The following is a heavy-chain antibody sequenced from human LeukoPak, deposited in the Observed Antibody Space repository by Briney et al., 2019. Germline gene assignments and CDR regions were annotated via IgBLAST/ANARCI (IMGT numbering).Heavy chain of an antibody. CDR2: IYYSGST. V-gene: IGHV4-59*01. J-gene: IGHJ3*02. Sequence: PSETLSLTCTVSGGSISSYYWSWIRQPPGKGLEWIGYIYYSGSTNYNPSLKSRVTISVDTSKNQFSLKLSSVTAADTAVYYCARGPKVVPAAVGDAFDIRGQGTMVTVSS. CDR3: ARGPKVVPAAVGDAFDI. CDR1: GGSISSYY. D-gene: IGHD2-2*01.